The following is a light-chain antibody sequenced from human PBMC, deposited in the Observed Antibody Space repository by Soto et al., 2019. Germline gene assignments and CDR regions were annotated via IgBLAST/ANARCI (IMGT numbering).Light chain of an antibody. Sequence: QSVLTQPPSASGTPGQRVTISCSGSSSNIGSNYVYWYRQLPGAAPKLLIYSNDQRLSGVPARLSGSKSGTSASLAISGLRSEDEADYFCAAWDDSLDGPVFGGGTKLTVL. CDR2: SND. CDR1: SSNIGSNY. V-gene: IGLV1-47*02. CDR3: AAWDDSLDGPV. J-gene: IGLJ2*01.